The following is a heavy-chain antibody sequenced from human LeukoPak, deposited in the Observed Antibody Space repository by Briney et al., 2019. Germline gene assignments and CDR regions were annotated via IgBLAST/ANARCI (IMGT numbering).Heavy chain of an antibody. CDR2: IYYSGST. CDR1: GGSISTYY. J-gene: IGHJ3*02. D-gene: IGHD4-23*01. Sequence: SETLSLTCPVSGGSISTYYWSWIRQPPGKGLERIGYIYYSGSTSYNPSLKSRVTISVDTSKSQFSLKLSSVTAADTAMFYCARASRIDTRGGQAFDIWGQGTVVTVSS. V-gene: IGHV4-59*01. CDR3: ARASRIDTRGGQAFDI.